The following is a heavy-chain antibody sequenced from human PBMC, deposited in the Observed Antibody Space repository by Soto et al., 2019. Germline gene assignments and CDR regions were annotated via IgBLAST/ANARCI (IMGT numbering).Heavy chain of an antibody. CDR3: ARDHSSSIAARQKRFGP. V-gene: IGHV3-33*01. D-gene: IGHD6-6*01. CDR2: IWYDGSNK. CDR1: GFTFSSYG. J-gene: IGHJ5*02. Sequence: HPGGSLRLSCAASGFTFSSYGMHWVRQAPGKGLEWVAVIWYDGSNKYYADSVKGRFTISRDNSKNTLYLQMNSLRAEDTAVYYCARDHSSSIAARQKRFGPWGQGTLVTVSS.